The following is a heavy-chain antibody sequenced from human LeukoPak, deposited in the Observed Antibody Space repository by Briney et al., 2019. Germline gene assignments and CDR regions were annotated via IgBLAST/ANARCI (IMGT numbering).Heavy chain of an antibody. CDR3: ARGKYVWGSYRYLYYFDY. D-gene: IGHD3-16*02. Sequence: ASVTVSCKASGYTFTIYVINWVRQATGQGLEWMGWMNPNSGNTGYAQKFQGRVTMTRNTSISTAYMELSSLRSEDTAVYYCARGKYVWGSYRYLYYFDYWGQGTLVTVSS. V-gene: IGHV1-8*01. CDR1: GYTFTIYV. J-gene: IGHJ4*02. CDR2: MNPNSGNT.